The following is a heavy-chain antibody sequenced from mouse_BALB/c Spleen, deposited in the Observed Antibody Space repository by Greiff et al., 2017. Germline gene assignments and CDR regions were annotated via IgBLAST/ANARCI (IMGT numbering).Heavy chain of an antibody. D-gene: IGHD2-4*01. Sequence: QVQLQQSGAELVKPGASVKLSCKASGYTFTSYYMYWVKQRPGQGLEWIGEINPSNGGTNFNEKFKSKATLTVDKSSSTAYMQLSSLSSEDSAVYYCTTGDYDKSFAYWGQGTLVTVSA. CDR3: TTGDYDKSFAY. CDR1: GYTFTSYY. V-gene: IGHV1S81*02. J-gene: IGHJ3*01. CDR2: INPSNGGT.